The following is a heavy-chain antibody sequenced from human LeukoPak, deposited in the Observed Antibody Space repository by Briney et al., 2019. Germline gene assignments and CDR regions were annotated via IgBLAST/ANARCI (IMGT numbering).Heavy chain of an antibody. CDR2: INHSGST. CDR1: GGSFSGYY. Sequence: SETLSLTCAVYGGSFSGYYWSWIRQPPGKGLEWVGEINHSGSTNYNPYLKSRGTISVDTSKDQFSLKLSSVTAADTDVYYCARELSTSCSPADYWGQGALVTVSS. CDR3: ARELSTSCSPADY. J-gene: IGHJ4*02. V-gene: IGHV4-34*01. D-gene: IGHD2-2*01.